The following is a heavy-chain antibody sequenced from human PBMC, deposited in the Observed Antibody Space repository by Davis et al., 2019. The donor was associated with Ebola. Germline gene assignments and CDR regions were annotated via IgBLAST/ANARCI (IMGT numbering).Heavy chain of an antibody. CDR3: SKEGRTGTLKY. CDR2: ISAAGDTT. Sequence: PGGSLRLSCVASVYSISTSVMGWVRQAPGKGLEWVSAISAAGDTTYYTESVTGRFTISRDNSKNTVFLQMSSLRAEDTAVYYCSKEGRTGTLKYWGQGTVVTVSS. D-gene: IGHD1-1*01. J-gene: IGHJ4*02. CDR1: VYSISTSV. V-gene: IGHV3-23*01.